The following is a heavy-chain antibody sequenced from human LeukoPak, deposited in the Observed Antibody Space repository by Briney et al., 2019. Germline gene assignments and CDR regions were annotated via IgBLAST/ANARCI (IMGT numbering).Heavy chain of an antibody. D-gene: IGHD5/OR15-5a*01. CDR3: ASRRVAVPSTRAFDY. V-gene: IGHV3-69-1*02. J-gene: IGHJ4*02. CDR2: ISGPST. Sequence: ETLSLTCTVSGGSIRSYYWSWVRQAPGKGLEWVSTISGPSTYYADSVKGRFTISTDSAKNSLYLQMSNLRAEDTALYYCASRRVAVPSTRAFDYWGQGTLVTVSS. CDR1: GGSIRSYY.